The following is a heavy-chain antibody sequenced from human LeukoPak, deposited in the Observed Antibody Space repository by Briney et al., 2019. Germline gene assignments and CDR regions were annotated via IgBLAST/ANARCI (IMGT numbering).Heavy chain of an antibody. Sequence: GGSLRLSCAASGLTFSSYGMHWVRQAPGKGLEWVAFIRYDGSNKYYADSVKGRFTISRDNAKNSLYLQMNSLRAEDTAVYYCARASSLNYDAFDIWGQGTMVTVSS. CDR2: IRYDGSNK. CDR3: ARASSLNYDAFDI. J-gene: IGHJ3*02. V-gene: IGHV3-30*02. D-gene: IGHD1-7*01. CDR1: GLTFSSYG.